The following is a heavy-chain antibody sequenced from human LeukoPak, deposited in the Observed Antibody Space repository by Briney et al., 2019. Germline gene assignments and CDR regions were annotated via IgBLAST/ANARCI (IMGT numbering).Heavy chain of an antibody. CDR2: IYYSGST. V-gene: IGHV4-31*03. CDR1: GGSISSGGYY. J-gene: IGHJ4*02. Sequence: SETLSLTCTVSGGSISSGGYYWSWIRQHPGKGLEWIGYIYYSGSTYYNPSLKSRVTISVDTSKNQFSLKLSSVTAADTAVYYCARDGLGYCSGGSCYSLGFDYWGQGTLVTVSS. D-gene: IGHD2-15*01. CDR3: ARDGLGYCSGGSCYSLGFDY.